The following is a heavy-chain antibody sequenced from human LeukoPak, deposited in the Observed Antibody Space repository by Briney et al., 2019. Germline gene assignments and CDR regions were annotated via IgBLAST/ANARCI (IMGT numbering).Heavy chain of an antibody. Sequence: ASVKVSCKASGYTSTGYYMHWVRQAPGQGLEWMGWINPNSGGTNYAQKFQGRVTMTRDTSISTAYMELSRLRSDDTAVYYCAGGAGYSPLRGYGMDVWGQGTTVTVSS. D-gene: IGHD5-24*01. CDR1: GYTSTGYY. V-gene: IGHV1-2*02. J-gene: IGHJ6*02. CDR3: AGGAGYSPLRGYGMDV. CDR2: INPNSGGT.